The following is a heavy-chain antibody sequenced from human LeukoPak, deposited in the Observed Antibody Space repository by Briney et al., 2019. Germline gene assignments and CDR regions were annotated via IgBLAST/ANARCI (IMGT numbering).Heavy chain of an antibody. CDR2: ISGSGVST. J-gene: IGHJ1*01. D-gene: IGHD2-2*01. V-gene: IGHV3-23*01. CDR1: EFTVSSNY. CDR3: AKDPANQLLYPAHFSH. Sequence: PGGSLRLSCTASEFTVSSNYMNWVRQAPGKGLEWVSAISGSGVSTSYADSVKGRFTISRDNSKNTLYLHMNSLRAEDTAIYFCAKDPANQLLYPAHFSHWGQGTLVTVSS.